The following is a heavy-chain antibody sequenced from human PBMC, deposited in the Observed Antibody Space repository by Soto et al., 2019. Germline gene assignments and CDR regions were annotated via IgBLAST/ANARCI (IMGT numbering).Heavy chain of an antibody. CDR2: IYPGDSDT. D-gene: IGHD1-26*01. CDR3: AGAGAGGKSHAWAY. J-gene: IGHJ4*02. V-gene: IGHV5-51*01. Sequence: VQLVQSGAEEKKPGESLKISCKASGNTFASYWIGWVRQMPGKGLEWMGIIYPGDSDTRYSPSFQGQVTISADKSINTTYLQWSSPKASDTAMYDCAGAGAGGKSHAWAYWGQGTLVTVST. CDR1: GNTFASYW.